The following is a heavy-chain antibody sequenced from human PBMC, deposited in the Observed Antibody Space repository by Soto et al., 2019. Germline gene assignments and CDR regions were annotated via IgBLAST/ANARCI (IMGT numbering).Heavy chain of an antibody. Sequence: SETLSLTCTVSGGSISSYYWSWIRQPPGKGLEWIGYIYYSGSTNYNPSLESRVTISVDTSKNQFSLKLSSVTAADTAVYYCARRTNYYGSGSYTYYYFMDVWGKGTTVTVSS. D-gene: IGHD3-10*01. CDR2: IYYSGST. V-gene: IGHV4-59*08. CDR1: GGSISSYY. J-gene: IGHJ6*03. CDR3: ARRTNYYGSGSYTYYYFMDV.